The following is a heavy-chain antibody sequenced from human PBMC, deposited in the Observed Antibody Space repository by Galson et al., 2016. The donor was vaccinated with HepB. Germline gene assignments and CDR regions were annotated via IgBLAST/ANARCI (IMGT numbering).Heavy chain of an antibody. CDR1: GFTFSVYE. Sequence: SLRLSCAASGFTFSVYEMNWVRLAPGKGPEWLSYIDDRSRTTLYADSVRGRFTISRDNAKNSLFLQMNNLRVEDSAVYYCATLELRPPTDYWGQGTLVTVSS. D-gene: IGHD3-16*01. CDR3: ATLELRPPTDY. V-gene: IGHV3-48*03. J-gene: IGHJ4*02. CDR2: IDDRSRTT.